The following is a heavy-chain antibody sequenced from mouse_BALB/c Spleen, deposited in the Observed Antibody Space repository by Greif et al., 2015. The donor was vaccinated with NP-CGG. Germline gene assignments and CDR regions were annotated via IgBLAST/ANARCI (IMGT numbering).Heavy chain of an antibody. V-gene: IGHV5-6-5*01. D-gene: IGHD1-1*01. Sequence: EVMLVESGGGLVKPGGSLKLSRAASGFTFSSYAMSWVRQTSEKRLEWVASISSGGSTYYPDSVKGRFTISRDNARNILYLQMSSLRSEDTAMYYCARGPRTNHYYGSSSLDYWGQGTTLTVSS. CDR3: ARGPRTNHYYGSSSLDY. CDR1: GFTFSSYA. CDR2: ISSGGST. J-gene: IGHJ2*01.